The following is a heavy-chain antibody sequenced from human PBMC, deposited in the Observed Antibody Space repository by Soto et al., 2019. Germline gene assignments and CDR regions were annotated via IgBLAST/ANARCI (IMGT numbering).Heavy chain of an antibody. D-gene: IGHD6-13*01. V-gene: IGHV1-18*01. J-gene: IGHJ4*02. Sequence: QVQLVQSGAEVKKPGASVKVSCKASGYTFTSYGVTWVRQAPGQGLEWMGWISSYNVKTNYAQKLQGRVTMTTDTSTNTAYMDMRGLRSDATAVYYCARDGESSSWYFDFWGQGTLVTVSS. CDR3: ARDGESSSWYFDF. CDR2: ISSYNVKT. CDR1: GYTFTSYG.